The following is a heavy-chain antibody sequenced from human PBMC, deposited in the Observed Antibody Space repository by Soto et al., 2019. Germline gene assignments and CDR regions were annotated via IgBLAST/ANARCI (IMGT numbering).Heavy chain of an antibody. CDR3: ARELYYDFWSGYYGHNGRAFDP. CDR2: TYYRSKWYN. J-gene: IGHJ5*02. Sequence: SQTLSLTCAISGDSVSSNSAAWNWIRQSPSRGLEWLGRTYYRSKWYNDYAVSVKSRITINPDTSKNQFSLQLNSVTPEDTAVYYCARELYYDFWSGYYGHNGRAFDPWGQGTLVTVSS. CDR1: GDSVSSNSAA. V-gene: IGHV6-1*01. D-gene: IGHD3-3*01.